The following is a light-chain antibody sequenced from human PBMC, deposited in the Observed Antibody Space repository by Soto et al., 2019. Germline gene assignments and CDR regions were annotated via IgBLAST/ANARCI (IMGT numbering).Light chain of an antibody. CDR1: QSVSSN. Sequence: EIVMTQSPATLSVSTGERATLSCRASQSVSSNLAWYQQKPGQAPRLLIYGASTRATGIPARFSGSGSGTEFTLAISSLQSEDFAVYYCQQYNNGITFGQGTRLEIK. CDR3: QQYNNGIT. CDR2: GAS. V-gene: IGKV3-15*01. J-gene: IGKJ5*01.